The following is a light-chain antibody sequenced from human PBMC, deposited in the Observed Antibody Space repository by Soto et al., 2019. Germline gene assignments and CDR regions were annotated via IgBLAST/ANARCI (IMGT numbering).Light chain of an antibody. CDR3: QQYNNWPWT. V-gene: IGKV3-15*01. J-gene: IGKJ1*01. CDR2: GAS. CDR1: QSVSSN. Sequence: EIVMTQSPATLSVSPGERATLSCWASQSVSSNLAWYQRKPGQAPRLLIYGASTRATGIPVRFSGSGSGTKFTLTISSLQSEDFAVYYCQQYNNWPWTFGQGTKVDIK.